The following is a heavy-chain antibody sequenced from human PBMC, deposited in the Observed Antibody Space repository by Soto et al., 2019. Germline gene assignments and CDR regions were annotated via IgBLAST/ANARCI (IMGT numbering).Heavy chain of an antibody. Sequence: GGSLRLSCAASGLTFSSFVMNWVRQAPGKGLEWVSTVSPGGDVSHYTDSVKGRFTISRDSTRRTLHLQMDSLRAEDAAVYFCVRRAITATTNWVAFDVWGQETVVTVSS. CDR1: GLTFSSFV. CDR3: VRRAITATTNWVAFDV. CDR2: VSPGGDVS. V-gene: IGHV3-23*01. D-gene: IGHD1-20*01. J-gene: IGHJ3*01.